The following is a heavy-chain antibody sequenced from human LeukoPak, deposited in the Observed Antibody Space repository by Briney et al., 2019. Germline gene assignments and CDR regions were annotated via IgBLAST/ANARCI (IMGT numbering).Heavy chain of an antibody. D-gene: IGHD3-22*01. V-gene: IGHV1-69*06. CDR3: ARAKYYYDSSGYYPDY. J-gene: IGHJ4*02. CDR1: GFTFSSYA. Sequence: ASVKVSCKASGFTFSSYAISWVRQAPGQGLEWMGGIIPIFGTANYAQKFQGRVTITADKSTSTAYMERSSLRSEDTAVYYCARAKYYYDSSGYYPDYWGQGTLVTVSS. CDR2: IIPIFGTA.